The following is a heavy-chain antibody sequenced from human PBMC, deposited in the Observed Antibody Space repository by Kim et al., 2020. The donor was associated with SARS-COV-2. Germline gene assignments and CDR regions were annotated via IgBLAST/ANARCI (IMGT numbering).Heavy chain of an antibody. CDR1: GGSISSGGYY. CDR2: IYYSGST. CDR3: ARSIVVVADNWFDP. Sequence: SETLSLTCTVSGGSISSGGYYWSWIRQHPGKGLEWIGYIYYSGSTYYNPSLKSRVTISVDTSKNQFSLKLSSVTAADTAVYYCARSIVVVADNWFDPWGHGTLVTVSS. V-gene: IGHV4-31*03. J-gene: IGHJ5*02. D-gene: IGHD2-15*01.